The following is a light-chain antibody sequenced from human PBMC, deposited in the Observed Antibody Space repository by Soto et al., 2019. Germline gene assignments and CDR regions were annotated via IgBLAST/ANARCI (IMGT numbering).Light chain of an antibody. V-gene: IGLV2-14*01. Sequence: QSVLTQPASVSGSPGQSITISCTGTSSDVGGYKYVSWYQQHPGKAPKLMIYEVNNRPSGVSNRFSGPKSGNTASLTVSGLQAEDEADYYCSSFTSSSTLYVFGTG. CDR3: SSFTSSSTLYV. J-gene: IGLJ1*01. CDR1: SSDVGGYKY. CDR2: EVN.